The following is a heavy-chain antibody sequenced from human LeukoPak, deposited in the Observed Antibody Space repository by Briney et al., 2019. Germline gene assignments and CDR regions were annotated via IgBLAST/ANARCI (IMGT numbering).Heavy chain of an antibody. Sequence: PGGSLRLSCAASGFTFSSYAMSWVRQAPGKGLEWVSAISGSGGSTYYADSVKGRFTISRDNSKNTLYLQMNSLRAEDMAVYYCAKDRIAVAGTGPIGFDYWGQGTLVTVSS. CDR3: AKDRIAVAGTGPIGFDY. J-gene: IGHJ4*02. CDR1: GFTFSSYA. CDR2: ISGSGGST. V-gene: IGHV3-23*01. D-gene: IGHD6-19*01.